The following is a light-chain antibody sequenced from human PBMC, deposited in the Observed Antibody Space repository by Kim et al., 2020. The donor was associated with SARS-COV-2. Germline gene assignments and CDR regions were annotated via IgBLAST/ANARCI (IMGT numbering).Light chain of an antibody. J-gene: IGLJ2*01. V-gene: IGLV3-1*01. CDR1: KLGDKY. CDR2: QDS. Sequence: SVSPGQTASITCSGDKLGDKYACWYQKKPGQSTVLVIYQDSKRPSGIPERFSGSNSGNTATLTISGSQAMDEADYYCQAWDSSTVVFGGGTQLTVL. CDR3: QAWDSSTVV.